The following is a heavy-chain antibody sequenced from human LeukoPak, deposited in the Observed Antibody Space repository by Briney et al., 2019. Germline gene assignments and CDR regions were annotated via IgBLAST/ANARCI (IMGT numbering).Heavy chain of an antibody. Sequence: SETLSLTCIVSGGSISPYYWSWIRQPPGSGLEWIAYIYYSGSTSYNPSLKSRVTISVDTSKNQFSLKLSSVTAADTAVYYCARVGAAEVPYYYYGMDVWGQGTTVTVSS. CDR3: ARVGAAEVPYYYYGMDV. CDR2: IYYSGST. CDR1: GGSISPYY. V-gene: IGHV4-59*01. D-gene: IGHD3-10*01. J-gene: IGHJ6*02.